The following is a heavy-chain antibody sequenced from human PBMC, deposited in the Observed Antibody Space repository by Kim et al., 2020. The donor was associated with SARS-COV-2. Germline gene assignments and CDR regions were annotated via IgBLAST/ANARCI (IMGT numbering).Heavy chain of an antibody. J-gene: IGHJ4*02. Sequence: SVKGRFTISRDNCKNSLCVQINSLRAEDKAVYYCARDGIAVAGTGTFDYWDQGTLITVSS. D-gene: IGHD6-19*01. V-gene: IGHV3-21*01. CDR3: ARDGIAVAGTGTFDY.